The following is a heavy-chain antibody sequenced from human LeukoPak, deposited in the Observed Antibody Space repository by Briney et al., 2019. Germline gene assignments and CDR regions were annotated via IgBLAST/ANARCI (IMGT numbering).Heavy chain of an antibody. CDR2: ISSNGGIT. CDR1: GFTFSNYA. J-gene: IGHJ4*02. CDR3: VKDKYPVVVAATPDY. V-gene: IGHV3-64D*09. Sequence: PGGSLRLSCSASGFTFSNYAMHWVRQAPGKGLEYVSDISSNGGITYYADSVKGRFTVSRDNSKNMLYLQMNSLRAEDTAVYYCVKDKYPVVVAATPDYWGQGILVTVSS. D-gene: IGHD2-15*01.